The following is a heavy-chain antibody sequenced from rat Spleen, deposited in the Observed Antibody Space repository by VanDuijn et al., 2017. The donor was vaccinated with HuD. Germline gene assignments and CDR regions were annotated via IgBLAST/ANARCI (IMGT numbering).Heavy chain of an antibody. D-gene: IGHD1-12*03. CDR2: ITNASGGT. Sequence: EVQLVESGGDLVRPGRSLKLSCAASGFTFSSFPMAWVRQAPTKGLEWVASITNASGGTHYPDSVKGRFTISRDIAKSTLYLQMNNLRSEDTASYYGARHHYDGYYHGPVLGIMDAWGQGVMVTVSS. V-gene: IGHV5-25*01. CDR1: GFTFSSFP. J-gene: IGHJ2*01. CDR3: ARHHYDGYYHGPVLGIMDA.